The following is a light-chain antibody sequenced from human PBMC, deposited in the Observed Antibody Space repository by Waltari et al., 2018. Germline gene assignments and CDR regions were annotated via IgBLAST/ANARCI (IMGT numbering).Light chain of an antibody. CDR1: QTVLYSSNNKNY. CDR3: QQYYSNSLT. CDR2: WAS. V-gene: IGKV4-1*01. Sequence: DIVMTQSPDSLAVSLGERATINCTSIQTVLYSSNNKNYLAWYQKKSGQPPKLLISWASARESGVPDRFRGSGSGTDFTLTISSLQAEDVAVYFCQQYYSNSLTFGGGTRVEIK. J-gene: IGKJ4*01.